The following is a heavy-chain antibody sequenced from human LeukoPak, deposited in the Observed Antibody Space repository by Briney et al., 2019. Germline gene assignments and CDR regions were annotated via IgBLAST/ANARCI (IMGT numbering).Heavy chain of an antibody. V-gene: IGHV1-8*01. J-gene: IGHJ3*02. Sequence: ASVKVSCKASGYTFTSYDINWVRQATGQGLECMGWINPISGYTGYAQKFQGRVTMTGNTSISTAYMELSSLRSEDAAVYYCARGNRLYTSSWSSLAFDIWGQGTMVTVSS. D-gene: IGHD6-13*01. CDR3: ARGNRLYTSSWSSLAFDI. CDR1: GYTFTSYD. CDR2: INPISGYT.